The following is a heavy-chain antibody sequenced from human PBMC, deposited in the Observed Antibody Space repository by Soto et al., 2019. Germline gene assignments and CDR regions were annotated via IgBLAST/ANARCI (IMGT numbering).Heavy chain of an antibody. J-gene: IGHJ4*02. D-gene: IGHD6-19*01. CDR2: ISGSGGST. CDR3: AKDLRYSSGSSGAWKQDLDY. V-gene: IGHV3-23*01. CDR1: GFTFSSYA. Sequence: EVQLLESGGGLVQPGGSLRLSCAASGFTFSSYAMSWVRQAPGKGLEWVSAISGSGGSTYYAYSVKGRFTISRDNSKNTLNLQMNSLRAEDTAVYYCAKDLRYSSGSSGAWKQDLDYWGQGTLVTVSS.